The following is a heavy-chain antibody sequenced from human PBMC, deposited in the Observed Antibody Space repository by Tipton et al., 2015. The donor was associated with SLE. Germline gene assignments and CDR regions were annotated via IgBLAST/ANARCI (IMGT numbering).Heavy chain of an antibody. CDR2: ISGNGDTV. CDR1: GFNFRDYY. Sequence: GSLRLSCAASGFNFRDYYMGWVRQAPGGGLEWVSYISGNGDTVYYADSVQGRFTISRDNTKRSFYLEMSGLRAEDTAVYYCVTPGGMDVWGQGTTVVVSS. CDR3: VTPGGMDV. D-gene: IGHD3-10*01. V-gene: IGHV3-11*01. J-gene: IGHJ6*02.